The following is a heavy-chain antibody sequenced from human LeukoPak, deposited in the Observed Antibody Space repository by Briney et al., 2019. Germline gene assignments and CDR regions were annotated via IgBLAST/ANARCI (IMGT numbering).Heavy chain of an antibody. CDR1: GYTFTSYG. J-gene: IGHJ6*04. D-gene: IGHD3-10*01. CDR2: ISAYNGNT. CDR3: ARHGSGSYGYYYYGMDV. V-gene: IGHV1-18*04. Sequence: EASVKVSCKASGYTFTSYGISWVRQAPGQGLEWMGWISAYNGNTNYAQKLQGRVTMTTDTSTSTAYMELRSLRSDDTAVYYCARHGSGSYGYYYYGMDVWGKGTTVTVSS.